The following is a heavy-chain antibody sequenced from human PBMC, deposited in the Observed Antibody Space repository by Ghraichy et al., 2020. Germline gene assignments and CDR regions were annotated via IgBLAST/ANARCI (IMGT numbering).Heavy chain of an antibody. J-gene: IGHJ4*02. CDR2: ISSSSSYI. D-gene: IGHD3-22*01. V-gene: IGHV3-21*01. Sequence: GGTLRLSCAASGFTFSSYSMNWVRQAPGKGLEWVSSISSSSSYIYYADSVKGRFTISRDNAKNSLYLQMNSLRAEDTAVYYCARDGDSSGYQYYFDYWGQGTLVTVSS. CDR1: GFTFSSYS. CDR3: ARDGDSSGYQYYFDY.